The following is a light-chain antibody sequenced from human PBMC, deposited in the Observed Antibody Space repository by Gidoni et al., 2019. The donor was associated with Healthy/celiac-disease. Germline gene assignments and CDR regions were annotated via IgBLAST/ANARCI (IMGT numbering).Light chain of an antibody. CDR1: QSISSW. CDR3: QQYNSYSKT. Sequence: DIQMTQSPSPLSASVGDRVTITCRASQSISSWLDWYQQKPGKAPKLLIYKASSLESGVPSRLSGSGSGTEFTLTISSLQPDDFATYYCQQYNSYSKTFGQGTKVEIK. V-gene: IGKV1-5*03. CDR2: KAS. J-gene: IGKJ1*01.